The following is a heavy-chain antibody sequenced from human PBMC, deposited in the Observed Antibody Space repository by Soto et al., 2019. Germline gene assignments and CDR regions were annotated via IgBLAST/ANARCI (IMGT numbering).Heavy chain of an antibody. CDR3: TSAYSGSYDY. V-gene: IGHV6-1*01. J-gene: IGHJ4*02. CDR2: TYYRSKWST. CDR1: GDGVSSKSAA. D-gene: IGHD1-26*01. Sequence: SLTLSLPCAISGDGVSSKSAAWNWIRQSPSRGLEWLGRTYYRSKWSTDYAVSVRSRITINPDTSKNQFSLQLNSVTPEDTAVYYCTSAYSGSYDYWGQGTLVTVSS.